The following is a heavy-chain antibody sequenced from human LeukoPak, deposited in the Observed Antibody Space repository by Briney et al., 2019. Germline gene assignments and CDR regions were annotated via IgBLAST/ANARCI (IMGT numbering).Heavy chain of an antibody. CDR2: MNPNSGNT. Sequence: GASVKVSCKASGYTFTSYDINWVRQATGQGLEWMGWMNPNSGNTGYAQKFQGRVTITRNTSISTAYMELSSLRSDDTAVYYCARVVSTYYYYYYMDVWGKGTTVTVSS. CDR3: ARVVSTYYYYYYMDV. V-gene: IGHV1-8*03. D-gene: IGHD5/OR15-5a*01. CDR1: GYTFTSYD. J-gene: IGHJ6*03.